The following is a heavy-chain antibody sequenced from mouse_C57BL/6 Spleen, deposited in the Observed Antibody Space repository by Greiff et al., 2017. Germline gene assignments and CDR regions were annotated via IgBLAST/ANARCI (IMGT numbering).Heavy chain of an antibody. CDR2: ISYDGSN. CDR3: ARGGYYDYEVDY. V-gene: IGHV3-6*01. J-gene: IGHJ4*01. Sequence: ESGPGLVKPSQSLSLTCSVTGYSITSGYYWNWIRQFPGNKLEWMGYISYDGSNNYNPSLKNRISITRDTSKNQFFLKLNSVTTEDTATYYCARGGYYDYEVDYWGQGTSVTVSS. CDR1: GYSITSGYY. D-gene: IGHD2-4*01.